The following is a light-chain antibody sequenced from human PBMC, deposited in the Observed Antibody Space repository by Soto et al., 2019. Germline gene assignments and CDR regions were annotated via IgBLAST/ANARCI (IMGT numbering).Light chain of an antibody. V-gene: IGKV1-33*01. Sequence: DIQMTQSPSSLSASVVDRFTITFQASQDINNSLNWYQQRPGKPPKLLIYDASNLETGVPSRFSGSGSGADFSFTITSLQPEDIATYYCQQYENLITFGQGTRLEIK. J-gene: IGKJ5*01. CDR1: QDINNS. CDR2: DAS. CDR3: QQYENLIT.